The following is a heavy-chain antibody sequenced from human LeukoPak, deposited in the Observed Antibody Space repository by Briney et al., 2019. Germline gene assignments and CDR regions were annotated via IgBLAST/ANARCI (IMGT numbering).Heavy chain of an antibody. CDR3: ATSDSSGYRPYYYYGMDV. V-gene: IGHV1-24*01. CDR2: FDPEDGET. Sequence: ASVKVSCKVSGYTLTELSMHWARQAPGKGLEWMGGFDPEDGETIYAQKFQGRVTMTEDTSTDTAYMELSSLRSEDTAVYYCATSDSSGYRPYYYYGMDVWGQGTTVTVSS. J-gene: IGHJ6*02. D-gene: IGHD3-22*01. CDR1: GYTLTELS.